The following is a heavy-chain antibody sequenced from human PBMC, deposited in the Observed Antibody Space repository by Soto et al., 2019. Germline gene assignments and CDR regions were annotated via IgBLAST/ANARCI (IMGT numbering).Heavy chain of an antibody. V-gene: IGHV3-30-3*01. CDR2: MSPNGDNQ. CDR3: ASGAAFYYDTSRY. Sequence: VELVESGGGVVQSGGSLRLSCAAPGFSFSIHALHWIRQAPGEGLEWVAVMSPNGDNQYYADSVKGRFTISRDTSKSTLSLQMTSPRPEDTAVYYCASGAAFYYDTSRYWGQGTLVTVSS. J-gene: IGHJ4*02. D-gene: IGHD3-22*01. CDR1: GFSFSIHA.